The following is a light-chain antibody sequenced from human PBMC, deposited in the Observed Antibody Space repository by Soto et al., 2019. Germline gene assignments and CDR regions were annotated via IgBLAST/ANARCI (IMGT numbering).Light chain of an antibody. CDR1: SSDVGGYNY. CDR3: GSYTSSSTVI. Sequence: QSALTQPASVSGSPGQSITISCTGTSSDVGGYNYVSWYQQYPGKVPKLLIFDVSDRPSGVSNRFSGSKSGNTASLTISGLQAEDEADYYCGSYTSSSTVILGGGTKVTVL. V-gene: IGLV2-14*01. CDR2: DVS. J-gene: IGLJ2*01.